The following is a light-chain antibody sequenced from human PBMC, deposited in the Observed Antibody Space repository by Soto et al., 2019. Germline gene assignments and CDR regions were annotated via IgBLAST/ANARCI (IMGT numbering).Light chain of an antibody. J-gene: IGKJ1*01. CDR2: DVS. CDR3: QQYGSSPT. V-gene: IGKV3-20*01. Sequence: EIVLTQSPGTLSLSPGERATLSCRSSQSVSSNYLAWYQQKPDQAPRLVISDVSGRATGIPDRFSGSGSGTDFTLTITRLEPEGFAEYYCQQYGSSPTFGQGTKVEIK. CDR1: QSVSSNY.